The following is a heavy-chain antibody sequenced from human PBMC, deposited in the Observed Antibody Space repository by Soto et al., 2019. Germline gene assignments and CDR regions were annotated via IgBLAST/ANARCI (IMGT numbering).Heavy chain of an antibody. CDR2: ISYDGSNK. V-gene: IGHV3-30-3*01. Sequence: XXSLRLSFAASGFTFSSYAMHWVPQAPGKGLEWVAVISYDGSNKYYADSVKGRFTISRDNSKNTLYLQMNSLRAEDTAVYYCARAYCGGDCYTPPFDYWGQGTLVTVSS. J-gene: IGHJ4*02. D-gene: IGHD2-21*02. CDR1: GFTFSSYA. CDR3: ARAYCGGDCYTPPFDY.